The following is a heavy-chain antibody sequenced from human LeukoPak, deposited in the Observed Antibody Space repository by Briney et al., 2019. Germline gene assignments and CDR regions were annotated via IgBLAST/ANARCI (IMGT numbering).Heavy chain of an antibody. J-gene: IGHJ4*02. CDR3: AKAKDFWSGPLDY. CDR1: GGSISSYY. D-gene: IGHD3-3*01. CDR2: IYYSGST. V-gene: IGHV4-59*01. Sequence: SETLSLTCTVSGGSISSYYWSWIRQPPGKGLEWIGYIYYSGSTNYNPSLKSRVTTSVDTSKNQFSLKLSSVTAADTAVYYCAKAKDFWSGPLDYWGQGTLVTVSS.